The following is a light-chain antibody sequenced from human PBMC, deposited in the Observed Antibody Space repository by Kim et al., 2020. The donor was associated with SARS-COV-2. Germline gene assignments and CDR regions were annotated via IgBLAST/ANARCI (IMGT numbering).Light chain of an antibody. CDR2: DAI. CDR3: QQRSNWPPGLT. CDR1: QSVSTY. V-gene: IGKV3-11*01. J-gene: IGKJ4*01. Sequence: EIFLTQSPATLSLSPGERATLSCRASQSVSTYLAWYQQKLGQAPRLLIYDAINRATGIPARFSGSGSGTDFTLTISSLEPEAFAVYYCQQRSNWPPGLTFGGGTKVDIK.